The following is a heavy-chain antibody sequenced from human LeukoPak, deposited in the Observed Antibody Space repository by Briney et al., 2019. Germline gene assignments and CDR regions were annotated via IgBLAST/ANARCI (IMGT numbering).Heavy chain of an antibody. CDR2: IYHSGST. J-gene: IGHJ4*02. CDR1: GGSISSGGYS. V-gene: IGHV4-30-2*01. Sequence: TLSLTCAVSGGSISSGGYSWSWIRQPPGKGLEWIGYIYHSGSTYYNPSLKSRVTISVDRSKNQFSLKLSSVTAADTAVYYCARVTDRWGTKTYDYWGQGTLATVSS. CDR3: ARVTDRWGTKTYDY. D-gene: IGHD3-16*01.